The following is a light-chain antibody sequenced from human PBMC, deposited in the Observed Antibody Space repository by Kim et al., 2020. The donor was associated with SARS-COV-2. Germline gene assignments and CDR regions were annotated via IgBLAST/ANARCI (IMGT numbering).Light chain of an antibody. V-gene: IGKV3-20*01. J-gene: IGKJ3*01. CDR3: QQYGSSPLT. CDR1: QSVSSSY. CDR2: GAS. Sequence: SPGERATLSCRASQSVSSSYLAWYQQKPGQAPRLVIYGASSRATGIPDRFSGSGSGTDFTLTISRLEPEDFAVYYCQQYGSSPLTFGPGTKVDIK.